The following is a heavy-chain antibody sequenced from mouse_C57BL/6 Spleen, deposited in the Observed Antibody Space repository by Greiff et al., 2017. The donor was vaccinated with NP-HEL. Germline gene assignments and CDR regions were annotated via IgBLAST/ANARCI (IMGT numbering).Heavy chain of an antibody. J-gene: IGHJ4*01. CDR1: GFTFSSYG. D-gene: IGHD3-2*02. V-gene: IGHV5-6*01. Sequence: EVHLVESGGDLVKPGGSLKLSCAASGFTFSSYGMSWVRQTPDKRLEWVATISSGGSYTYYPDSVKGRFTISRDNAKNTLYLQMSSLKSEDTAMYYCARTAQATRAMDYWGQGTSVTVSS. CDR2: ISSGGSYT. CDR3: ARTAQATRAMDY.